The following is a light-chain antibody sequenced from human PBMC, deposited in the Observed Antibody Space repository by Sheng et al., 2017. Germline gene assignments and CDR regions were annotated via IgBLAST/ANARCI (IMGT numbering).Light chain of an antibody. CDR3: QLSSSPFT. CDR2: KAS. Sequence: DIQMTQSPSTLSASVGDRVTITCRASQSISSWFAWYQQKPGKAPKLLIYKASSLESGVPSRFSGSGSGTEFTLTISSLQPEDFATYYCQLSSSPFTFGGGTKVEIK. CDR1: QSISSW. V-gene: IGKV1-5*03. J-gene: IGKJ4*01.